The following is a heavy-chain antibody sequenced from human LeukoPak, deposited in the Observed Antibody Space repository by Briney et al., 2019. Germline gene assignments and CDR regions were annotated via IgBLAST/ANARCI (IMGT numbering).Heavy chain of an antibody. CDR1: GYTFTSYG. Sequence: ASVRVSCKSSGYTFTSYGISWVRQAPGQGLEWLGWISAYNGNTNYALKLQGRVTMTTDTSTSTAYMELRSLRSDDTAGYYCASSTASYYYDSTGYANWGQGTLVTVSS. V-gene: IGHV1-18*01. CDR2: ISAYNGNT. CDR3: ASSTASYYYDSTGYAN. D-gene: IGHD3-22*01. J-gene: IGHJ4*02.